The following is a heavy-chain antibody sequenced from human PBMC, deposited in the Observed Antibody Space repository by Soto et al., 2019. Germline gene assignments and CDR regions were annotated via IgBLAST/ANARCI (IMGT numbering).Heavy chain of an antibody. CDR2: IIPILGIA. Sequence: QVQLVQSGAEVKKPGSSVKVSCKASGGTFSSYTISWVRQAPGQGLEWMGRIIPILGIANYAQKFQGRVTITADKSTSTAYMELSSLGSEDTAVYYCARWDGYSSSWPPGSFDYWGQGTLVTVSS. D-gene: IGHD6-13*01. J-gene: IGHJ4*02. CDR3: ARWDGYSSSWPPGSFDY. V-gene: IGHV1-69*02. CDR1: GGTFSSYT.